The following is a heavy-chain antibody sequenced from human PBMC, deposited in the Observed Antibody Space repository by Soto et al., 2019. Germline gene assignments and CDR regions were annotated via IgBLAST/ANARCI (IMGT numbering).Heavy chain of an antibody. D-gene: IGHD2-2*01. J-gene: IGHJ4*01. CDR3: ARGFIPENY. Sequence: QLVQSEGEVKKPGASVKVSCKTSGYAFSDYGVSWVRRAPGQGLEWMGWVNTYNGNTKYDKKFQGRVSFSTDASTRTVFLELTNLELDDAAVYYCARGFIPENYWGQGTRVTVSS. V-gene: IGHV1-18*01. CDR1: GYAFSDYG. CDR2: VNTYNGNT.